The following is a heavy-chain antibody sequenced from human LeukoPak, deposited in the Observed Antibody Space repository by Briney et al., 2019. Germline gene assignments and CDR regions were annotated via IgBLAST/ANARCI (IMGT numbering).Heavy chain of an antibody. CDR3: ARNAPLDY. D-gene: IGHD2-2*01. Sequence: GGSLRLSCAASGFTFSNSWMSWVRRAPGKGLEWLAFIKLDGSEKYYVDSVKGRFTVSRDNAKESLYLQMNILRVEDTAVYYCARNAPLDYWGQGTLVTVSS. V-gene: IGHV3-7*01. CDR2: IKLDGSEK. CDR1: GFTFSNSW. J-gene: IGHJ4*02.